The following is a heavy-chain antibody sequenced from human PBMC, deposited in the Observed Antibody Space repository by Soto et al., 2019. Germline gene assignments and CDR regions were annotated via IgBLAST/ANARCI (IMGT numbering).Heavy chain of an antibody. J-gene: IGHJ4*02. CDR3: ATYYDSSGPTFDY. D-gene: IGHD3-22*01. Sequence: LSLTCTVSGGSISSGDHYWSWVRQPPGKGLEWIAYIYHSGTTYYNPSLKSRVTMSVDTSKSQFSLKLSSVTAADTAVYYCATYYDSSGPTFDYWGQGALVTVSS. CDR2: IYHSGTT. CDR1: GGSISSGDHY. V-gene: IGHV4-30-4*01.